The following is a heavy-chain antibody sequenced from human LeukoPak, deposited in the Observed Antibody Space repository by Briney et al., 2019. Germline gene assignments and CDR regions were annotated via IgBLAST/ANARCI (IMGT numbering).Heavy chain of an antibody. Sequence: SETLSLTCTVCGGSISSSSYLWRWIRQPPGKGLERIGSIYYSGSTHSNPSLKSRVTISVDTSKNQFSLQLSSVTAADTAVYYCARRAGVSNDDYGDYALHNWSFDLWGRGTLVTDSS. J-gene: IGHJ2*01. CDR2: IYYSGST. D-gene: IGHD4-17*01. CDR3: ARRAGVSNDDYGDYALHNWSFDL. V-gene: IGHV4-39*07. CDR1: GGSISSSSYL.